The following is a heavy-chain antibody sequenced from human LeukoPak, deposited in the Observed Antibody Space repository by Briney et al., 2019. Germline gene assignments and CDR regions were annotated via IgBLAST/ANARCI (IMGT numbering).Heavy chain of an antibody. J-gene: IGHJ4*02. CDR2: IIPIFGTA. Sequence: SVKVSCKASGGTFSSYAISWVRQAPGQGLEWMGGIIPIFGTANYAQKFQGRVTITVDESTSTAYMELSSLRSEDTAVYYCATGNYYDFWSGYRYFDYWGQGTLVTVSS. CDR1: GGTFSSYA. V-gene: IGHV1-69*01. D-gene: IGHD3-3*01. CDR3: ATGNYYDFWSGYRYFDY.